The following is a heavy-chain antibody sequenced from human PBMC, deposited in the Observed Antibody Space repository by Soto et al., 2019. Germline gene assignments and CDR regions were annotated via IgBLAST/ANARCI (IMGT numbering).Heavy chain of an antibody. D-gene: IGHD3-10*01. CDR3: ARDDEGGSDCDLGY. V-gene: IGHV3-30-3*01. CDR2: ISRDGSNE. CDR1: GFTFSSYL. J-gene: IGHJ4*02. Sequence: QVQLVESGGGVVQPGRSLRLSCATSGFTFSSYLIHWVRQTPDKGLGWVAFISRDGSNEYYADSVKGRFTISRDNSKNPLYLEMNSLRAEDTAVYYCARDDEGGSDCDLGYWGQGTLVTVSS.